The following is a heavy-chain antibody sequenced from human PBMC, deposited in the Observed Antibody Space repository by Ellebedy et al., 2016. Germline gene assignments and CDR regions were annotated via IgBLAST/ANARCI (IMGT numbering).Heavy chain of an antibody. Sequence: GSLRLSCTVSGGSITSYYWSWIRQPPGKGLEWIGYIYYSGSTNYNPSLKSRVTISVDTSKNQFSLKLSSVTAADTAVYYCASIRGGYGDFWTFDYWGQGTLVTVSS. CDR1: GGSITSYY. CDR3: ASIRGGYGDFWTFDY. V-gene: IGHV4-59*08. D-gene: IGHD4-17*01. CDR2: IYYSGST. J-gene: IGHJ4*02.